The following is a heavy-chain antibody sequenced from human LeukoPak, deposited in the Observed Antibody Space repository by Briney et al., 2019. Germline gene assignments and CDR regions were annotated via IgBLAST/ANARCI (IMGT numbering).Heavy chain of an antibody. CDR2: VSAYNGNT. V-gene: IGHV1-18*01. CDR1: GYTFTSCG. CDR3: ARSREPYYYDSSGYSFFDY. D-gene: IGHD3-22*01. Sequence: GASVKVSCKASGYTFTSCGISWVRQAPGQGLEWMGWVSAYNGNTNYAQKLQGRVTMTTDTSTSTAYMELRSLRSDDTAVYYCARSREPYYYDSSGYSFFDYWGQGTLVTVSS. J-gene: IGHJ4*02.